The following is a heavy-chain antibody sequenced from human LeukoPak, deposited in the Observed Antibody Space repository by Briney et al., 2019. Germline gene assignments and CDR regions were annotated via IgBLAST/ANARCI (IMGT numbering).Heavy chain of an antibody. J-gene: IGHJ4*02. D-gene: IGHD5-18*01. V-gene: IGHV1-2*02. CDR1: GYTFTGYY. CDR3: ARGLGGYSYGLDY. CDR2: INPNSGGT. Sequence: ASVKVSCKASGYTFTGYYMHWVRQAPGQGLEWMGWINPNSGGTNYAQKFQGRVTMTRDTSISTAYMELSRLRSDDTAVYYCARGLGGYSYGLDYWGQGTLVTVSS.